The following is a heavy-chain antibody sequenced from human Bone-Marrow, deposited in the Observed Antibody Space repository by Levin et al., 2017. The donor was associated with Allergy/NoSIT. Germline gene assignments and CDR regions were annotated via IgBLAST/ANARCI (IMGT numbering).Heavy chain of an antibody. D-gene: IGHD3-9*01. CDR2: INAGNGNT. V-gene: IGHV1-3*01. CDR3: ARSIFTGDHEY. CDR1: GYTFTSYA. Sequence: PVASVKVSCKASGYTFTSYAMHWVRQAPGQRLEWMGWINAGNGNTKYSQKFQGRVTITRDTSASTAYMELSSLRSEDTAVYYCARSIFTGDHEYWGQGTLVTVSS. J-gene: IGHJ4*02.